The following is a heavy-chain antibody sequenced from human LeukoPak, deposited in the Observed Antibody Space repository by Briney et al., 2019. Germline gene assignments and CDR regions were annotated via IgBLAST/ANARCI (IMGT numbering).Heavy chain of an antibody. CDR3: ARDLVELLHPREPWGAFDI. CDR1: GFTVSSNY. D-gene: IGHD1-26*01. Sequence: GGSLRLSCAASGFTVSSNYMSWVRQAPGKGLEWVSVIYSGGSTYYADSVKGRFTISRDNSKNTLYLQMNSLRAEDTAVYYCARDLVELLHPREPWGAFDIWGQGTMVTVSS. J-gene: IGHJ3*02. CDR2: IYSGGST. V-gene: IGHV3-53*01.